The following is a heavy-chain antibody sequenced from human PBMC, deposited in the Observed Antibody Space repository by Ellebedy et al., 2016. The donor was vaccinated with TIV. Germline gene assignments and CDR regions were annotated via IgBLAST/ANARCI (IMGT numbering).Heavy chain of an antibody. Sequence: GESLKISCAASGFTFSSYSMNWVRQAPGKGLAWVSYISSSSSTIYYADSVKGRFTISRDNAKNSLYLQMNSLRDEDTAVYYCARDGGALRYFDWLLHEGFDYWGQGTLVTVSS. CDR1: GFTFSSYS. CDR2: ISSSSSTI. J-gene: IGHJ4*02. V-gene: IGHV3-48*02. D-gene: IGHD3-9*01. CDR3: ARDGGALRYFDWLLHEGFDY.